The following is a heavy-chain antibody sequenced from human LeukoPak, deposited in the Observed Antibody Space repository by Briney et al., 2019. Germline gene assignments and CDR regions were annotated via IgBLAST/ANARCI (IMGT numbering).Heavy chain of an antibody. CDR2: ISGSGSNT. Sequence: GGSLRLFCAASGFTFGSYAMSWVRQAPGKGLEWVSGISGSGSNTYYADSVKGRFTISRDNAKNSLYLQMNSLRAEDTAVYYCARDLAVYYDSSGYSGYYYYYMDVWGKGTTVTVSS. J-gene: IGHJ6*03. CDR1: GFTFGSYA. V-gene: IGHV3-23*01. CDR3: ARDLAVYYDSSGYSGYYYYYMDV. D-gene: IGHD3-22*01.